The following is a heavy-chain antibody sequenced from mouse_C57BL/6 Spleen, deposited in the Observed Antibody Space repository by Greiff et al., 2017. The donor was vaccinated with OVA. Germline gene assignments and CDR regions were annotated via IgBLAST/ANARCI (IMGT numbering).Heavy chain of an antibody. CDR2: INPSTGGT. CDR3: ARFDYDGAY. Sequence: EVQLVESGPELVKPGASVKISCKASGYSFTGYYMNWVKQSPEKSLEWIGEINPSTGGTTYNQKFKAKATLTVDKSSSTAYMQLKSLTSEDSAVYYCARFDYDGAYWGQGTLVTVSA. J-gene: IGHJ3*01. D-gene: IGHD2-4*01. V-gene: IGHV1-42*01. CDR1: GYSFTGYY.